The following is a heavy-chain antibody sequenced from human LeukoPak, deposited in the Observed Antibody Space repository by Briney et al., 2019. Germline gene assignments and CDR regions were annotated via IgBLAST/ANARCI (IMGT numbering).Heavy chain of an antibody. CDR2: ISAYNGNT. CDR3: ARGPPLRWELSDFDY. CDR1: GYTFTTYG. V-gene: IGHV1-18*01. Sequence: GASVKVSCKASGYTFTTYGINWVRQAPGQGLEWMGWISAYNGNTNYAQKLQGRVTMTTDTSTRTAYMELRSLRSDDTAVYYCARGPPLRWELSDFDYWGQGTLVTASS. D-gene: IGHD1-26*01. J-gene: IGHJ4*02.